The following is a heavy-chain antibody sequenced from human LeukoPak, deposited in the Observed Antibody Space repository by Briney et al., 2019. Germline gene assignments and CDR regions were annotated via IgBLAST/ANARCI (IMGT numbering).Heavy chain of an antibody. Sequence: GGSLRLSCGASGFKFSSYEMNWVRQAPGKGLEWVSYISSSGSTKYYADSVKGRFTISRDNAKNSLHLQMNSLRAEDTAVYYCARDEDYGGNFWYGYWGQGTQVTVSS. J-gene: IGHJ4*02. D-gene: IGHD4-23*01. CDR2: ISSSGSTK. CDR1: GFKFSSYE. CDR3: ARDEDYGGNFWYGY. V-gene: IGHV3-48*03.